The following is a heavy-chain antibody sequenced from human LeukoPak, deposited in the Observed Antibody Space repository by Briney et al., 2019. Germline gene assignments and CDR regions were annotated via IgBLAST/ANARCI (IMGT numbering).Heavy chain of an antibody. Sequence: GGSLRPSCAASGFTFSSYAMSWVRQAPGKGLEWVSAISGSGGSTYYADSVKGRFTISRDNSKNTLYLQMNSLRAEDTAVYYCAKTPAPVFGSKHYFDYWGQGTLVTVSS. CDR1: GFTFSSYA. V-gene: IGHV3-23*01. D-gene: IGHD3-3*01. CDR3: AKTPAPVFGSKHYFDY. CDR2: ISGSGGST. J-gene: IGHJ4*02.